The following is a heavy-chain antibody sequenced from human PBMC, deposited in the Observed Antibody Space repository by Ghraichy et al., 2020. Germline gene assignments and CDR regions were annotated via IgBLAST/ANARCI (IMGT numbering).Heavy chain of an antibody. CDR3: TTERYDFWSGYYYYFDY. V-gene: IGHV3-15*01. J-gene: IGHJ4*02. CDR2: IKSKTDGGTT. D-gene: IGHD3-3*01. CDR1: GFTFSNAW. Sequence: GGSLRLSCAASGFTFSNAWMSWVRQAPGKGLEWVGRIKSKTDGGTTDYAAPVKGRFTISRDDSKNTLYLQMNSMKTEDTAVYYCTTERYDFWSGYYYYFDYWGQGTLVTGSS.